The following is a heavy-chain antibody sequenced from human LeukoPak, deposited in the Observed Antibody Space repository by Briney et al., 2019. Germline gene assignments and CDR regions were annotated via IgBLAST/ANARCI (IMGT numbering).Heavy chain of an antibody. CDR3: ATSAAVGGVKWFDP. CDR2: IYTDGDT. V-gene: IGHV4-4*07. Sequence: SETLSLTCTVYGGSISSYYWSWIRQTAGKGLEWIGRIYTDGDTDYNPSLKSRVTISVDKSRNQLFLNLNSVTAADTAVYYCATSAAVGGVKWFDPWGQGTLVTVSS. J-gene: IGHJ5*02. CDR1: GGSISSYY. D-gene: IGHD6-19*01.